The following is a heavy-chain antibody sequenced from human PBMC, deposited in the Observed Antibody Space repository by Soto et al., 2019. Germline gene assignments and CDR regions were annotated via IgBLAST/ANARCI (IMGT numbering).Heavy chain of an antibody. J-gene: IGHJ4*02. D-gene: IGHD3-9*01. CDR1: GASISSESYH. CDR2: IYHTGST. V-gene: IGHV4-39*01. Sequence: QLQVQESGPGQVKPSETLSLTCSVSGASISSESYHWGWIRQPPGKGLEWIGSIYHTGSTYYNPCLRSRVTIFVDPSKNQLSLDLSSVTAADTAVYYCARHIAHYDILTGSNDYWGQGTLVTVSS. CDR3: ARHIAHYDILTGSNDY.